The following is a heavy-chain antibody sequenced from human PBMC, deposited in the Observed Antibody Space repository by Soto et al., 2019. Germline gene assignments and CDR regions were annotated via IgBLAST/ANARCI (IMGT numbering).Heavy chain of an antibody. Sequence: SETLSLTCTVSGGSISSSSYYWGWIRQPPGKGLEWIGSIFYSGSTNYNPSLKSRVIISVDTSKNQFSLKLSSVTAADTAVYYFRGASGLLLLPNCSAPWGKGTLVTVSS. CDR1: GGSISSSSYY. D-gene: IGHD2-15*01. V-gene: IGHV4-39*07. CDR3: RGASGLLLLPNCSAP. CDR2: IFYSGST. J-gene: IGHJ5*02.